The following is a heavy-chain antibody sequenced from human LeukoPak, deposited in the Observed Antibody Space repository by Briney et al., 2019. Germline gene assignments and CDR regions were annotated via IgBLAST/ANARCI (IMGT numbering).Heavy chain of an antibody. Sequence: GGSLRLSCAASGFTFSSYAMHWVRQAPGKGLEYVSAISSNGGSTYYANSVKGRFTISRDNSKNTLYLQMGSLRAEDMAVYYCARVDTFGYFDLWGRGTLVTVSS. J-gene: IGHJ2*01. CDR3: ARVDTFGYFDL. CDR2: ISSNGGST. CDR1: GFTFSSYA. V-gene: IGHV3-64*01.